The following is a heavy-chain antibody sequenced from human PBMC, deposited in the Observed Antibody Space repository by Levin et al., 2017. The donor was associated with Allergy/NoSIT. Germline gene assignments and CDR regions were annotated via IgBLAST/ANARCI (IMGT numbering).Heavy chain of an antibody. Sequence: GGSLRLSCAASGFTFSSYWMHWVRQAPGKGLVWVSRINSDGSSTSYADSVKGRFTISRDNAKNTLYLQMNSLRAEDTAVYYCARVVAGTGRWFDPWGQGTLVTVSS. CDR1: GFTFSSYW. CDR3: ARVVAGTGRWFDP. CDR2: INSDGSST. J-gene: IGHJ5*02. D-gene: IGHD6-19*01. V-gene: IGHV3-74*01.